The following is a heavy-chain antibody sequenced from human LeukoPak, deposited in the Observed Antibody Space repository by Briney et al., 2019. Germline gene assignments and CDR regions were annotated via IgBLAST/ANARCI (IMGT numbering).Heavy chain of an antibody. CDR1: GFTFRSYA. CDR2: ISSSGGST. V-gene: IGHV3-23*01. D-gene: IGHD3-22*01. Sequence: GGSLRLSCAASGFTFRSYAMNWVRQAPGKGLEWVSAISSSGGSTYYADSVKGRFTISRDNSKNTMYLQIHSLSAETTAVSYCGKRYDSSGIPYCFDYWGQGTLVTVSS. CDR3: GKRYDSSGIPYCFDY. J-gene: IGHJ4*02.